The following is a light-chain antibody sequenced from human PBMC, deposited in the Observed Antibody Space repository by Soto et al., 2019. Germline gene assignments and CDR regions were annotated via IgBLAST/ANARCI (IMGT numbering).Light chain of an antibody. CDR2: RDI. CDR3: QSYDSSLSAYV. J-gene: IGLJ1*01. V-gene: IGLV1-40*01. CDR1: SSNIGASYD. Sequence: QSVLTQPPSVSGAPGQRVTISCTGSSSNIGASYDVHWYQQIPGAAPKLLIYRDIYRPAGIPNRFSGSKSGTSASLAITGLQAEDEADYYCQSYDSSLSAYVFGTGTKVTVL.